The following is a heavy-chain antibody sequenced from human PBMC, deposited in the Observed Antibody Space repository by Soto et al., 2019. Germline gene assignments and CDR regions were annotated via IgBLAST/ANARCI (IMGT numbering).Heavy chain of an antibody. CDR3: ARSTGGDACHF. V-gene: IGHV4-4*02. CDR1: GGSLTSNDW. CDR2: IHHSGST. D-gene: IGHD2-8*02. J-gene: IGHJ3*01. Sequence: QVQLQESGPGLVKPSGTLSLTCAVSGGSLTSNDWWTWVRPPPGKGLEWVGQIHHSGSTFYNPSLRSRITVSINVSATHFSLHLDSVTAADTALYYCARSTGGDACHFWGQWTMVTVSS.